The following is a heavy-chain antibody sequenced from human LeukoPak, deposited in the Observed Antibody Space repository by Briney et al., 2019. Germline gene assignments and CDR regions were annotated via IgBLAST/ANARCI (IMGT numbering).Heavy chain of an antibody. Sequence: GASVKVSCKASGYTFNNHHMNWVRQAPGQGLEWMGIINPSGGSTSYAQKFQGRVTMTRDTSTSTVYMELSSLRSEDTAVYYCARALRRGYSYGHFGYWGQGTLVTVSS. V-gene: IGHV1-46*02. CDR2: INPSGGST. CDR1: GYTFNNHH. J-gene: IGHJ4*02. D-gene: IGHD5-18*01. CDR3: ARALRRGYSYGHFGY.